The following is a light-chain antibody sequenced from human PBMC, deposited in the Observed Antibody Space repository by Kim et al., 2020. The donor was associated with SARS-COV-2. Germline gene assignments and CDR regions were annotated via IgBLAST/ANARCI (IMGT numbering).Light chain of an antibody. CDR3: QQYNNSWT. J-gene: IGKJ1*01. CDR1: QSVSNN. CDR2: GAS. Sequence: EIVMTQSPATLSVSPGERATLFCRASQSVSNNLAWYQQKPGQAPRLLIYGASTRATGIPARFSGSGSGTEFTLTISSLQSEDFALYCCQQYNNSWTFVPQTKV. V-gene: IGKV3-15*01.